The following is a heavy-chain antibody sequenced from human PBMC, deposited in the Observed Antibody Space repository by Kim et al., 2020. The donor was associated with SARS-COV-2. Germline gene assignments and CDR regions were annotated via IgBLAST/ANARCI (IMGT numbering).Heavy chain of an antibody. D-gene: IGHD3-10*01. J-gene: IGHJ6*01. Sequence: GGSLRLSCAASGLTFRSYGMHWVRQAPGKGLEWVAVISYDGGNEYYASSVRGRFTISRDISKNALYLQMNSLSPEDTAVYYCAKDLVTMVRGVMSYYYYG. V-gene: IGHV3-30*18. CDR1: GLTFRSYG. CDR3: AKDLVTMVRGVMSYYYYG. CDR2: ISYDGGNE.